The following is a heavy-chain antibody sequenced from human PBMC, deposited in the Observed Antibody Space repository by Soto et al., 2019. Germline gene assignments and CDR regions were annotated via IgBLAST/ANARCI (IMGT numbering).Heavy chain of an antibody. CDR1: GFTFSSYS. V-gene: IGHV3-21*01. Sequence: EVQLVESGGDLVKPGGSLRLSCAASGFTFSSYSMNWVRQAPGKGLEWVSSISSSGIYTYYADSLKGRFTISRDNAQNSLYLQMNSVRAEDTAVYYCAREILDSSGYYIYSFDYWGQGTLVTVSS. J-gene: IGHJ4*02. CDR2: ISSSGIYT. D-gene: IGHD3-22*01. CDR3: AREILDSSGYYIYSFDY.